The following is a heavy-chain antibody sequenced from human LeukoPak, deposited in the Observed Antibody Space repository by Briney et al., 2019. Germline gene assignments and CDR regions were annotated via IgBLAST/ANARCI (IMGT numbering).Heavy chain of an antibody. CDR2: ISSSSSYI. V-gene: IGHV3-21*01. CDR3: ATPAAGPGAEYSQY. Sequence: PGGSLRLSCAASGFTFSSYSMNWVRQAPGKGLEWVSSISSSSSYIYYADSVTGRFTTSRDNAKNSLDLQMNSLRAEDTAVYYCATPAAGPGAEYSQYWGQGTLVSVSS. D-gene: IGHD6-13*01. J-gene: IGHJ1*01. CDR1: GFTFSSYS.